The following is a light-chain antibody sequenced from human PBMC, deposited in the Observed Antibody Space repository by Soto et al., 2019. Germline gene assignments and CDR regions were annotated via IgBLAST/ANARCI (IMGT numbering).Light chain of an antibody. CDR1: SSDVGSYNL. CDR3: CSYAGSSTFFYV. V-gene: IGLV2-23*03. J-gene: IGLJ1*01. CDR2: EGS. Sequence: QSALTHPASVSGSPGQSITISCTGTSSDVGSYNLVSWYQQHPGKAPKLMIYEGSKRPSGGSNRSSGSKSGNTASLTISGLQAEDEADYYCCSYAGSSTFFYVLGTGTKVTVL.